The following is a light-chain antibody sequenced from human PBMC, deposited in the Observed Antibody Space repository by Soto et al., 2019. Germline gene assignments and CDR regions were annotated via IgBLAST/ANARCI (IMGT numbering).Light chain of an antibody. CDR2: DAS. J-gene: IGKJ1*01. V-gene: IGKV1-5*01. CDR3: QQYKIYSQT. CDR1: QSITNW. Sequence: IQRTQSPSTLSASVGDRSTITCLASQSITNWVAWYQQKVGRAPKLLLYDASTLETGVTSRFSGSGSGTEFTLTISSLQPDDFATYYCQQYKIYSQTFGQGTKVEIK.